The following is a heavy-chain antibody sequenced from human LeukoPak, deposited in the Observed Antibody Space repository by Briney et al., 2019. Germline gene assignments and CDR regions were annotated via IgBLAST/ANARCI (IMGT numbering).Heavy chain of an antibody. J-gene: IGHJ4*02. Sequence: PGGSLRLSCAASGFTFSSYAMHWVRQAPGKGLVWVALIYGDGSFTRYADSVKGRFTISRDNAKNTVYLQMNSLRVEDTAVYYCARLGARQVLEYWGQGTLVTVSS. CDR3: ARLGARQVLEY. V-gene: IGHV3-74*01. CDR2: IYGDGSFT. CDR1: GFTFSSYA. D-gene: IGHD4-17*01.